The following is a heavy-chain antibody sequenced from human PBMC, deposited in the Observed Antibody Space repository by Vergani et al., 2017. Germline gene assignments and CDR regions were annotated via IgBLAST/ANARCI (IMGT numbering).Heavy chain of an antibody. CDR1: GFIVSDNY. CDR2: MYTGGTT. CDR3: TFGIMDLYDTSGHQARDY. D-gene: IGHD3-22*01. V-gene: IGHV3-66*02. J-gene: IGHJ4*02. Sequence: DVQLVESGGGLVQPGGSLKLSCAASGFIVSDNYMTWVRQAPGKGLEWVSIMYTGGTTDYADSVKGRFTVSRDTSKNILYLQMNSLRAEDTAVYYCTFGIMDLYDTSGHQARDYWGQGTLVTVSS.